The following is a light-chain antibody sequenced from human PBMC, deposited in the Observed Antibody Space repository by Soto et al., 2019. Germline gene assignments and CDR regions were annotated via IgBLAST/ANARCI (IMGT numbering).Light chain of an antibody. CDR1: QSLLHSNGYNY. CDR2: LGS. J-gene: IGKJ4*01. CDR3: MQALQTPS. Sequence: ESVMTQSPVSLSVTPGEPASISCRSSQSLLHSNGYNYLDWYLQKPGQSPQLLIYLGSFRAAGDPXXFSGSGSGTDFTLKISRVEAADVGVYYCMQALQTPSFGGGTKVEIK. V-gene: IGKV2-28*01.